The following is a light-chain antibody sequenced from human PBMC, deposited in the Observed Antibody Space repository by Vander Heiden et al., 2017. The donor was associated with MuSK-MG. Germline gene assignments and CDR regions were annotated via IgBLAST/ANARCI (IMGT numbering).Light chain of an antibody. CDR2: GAS. J-gene: IGKJ4*01. CDR1: QSVSSN. CDR3: QQYNNGPPLT. Sequence: EIVMTQSPATLSVSPGERATLSCRASQSVSSNLAWYQQKPGQAPRLRIYGASTRATGIPARFSGSGSGTEFTLTISSLQSEDFAVYYWQQYNNGPPLTCGGGTKVEIK. V-gene: IGKV3-15*01.